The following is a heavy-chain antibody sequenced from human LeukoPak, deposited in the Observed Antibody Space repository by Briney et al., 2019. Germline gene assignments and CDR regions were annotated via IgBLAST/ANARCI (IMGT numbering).Heavy chain of an antibody. CDR1: GYTFTGYY. CDR2: INTNSGGT. CDR3: ARDTAMVTYWFDP. D-gene: IGHD5-18*01. V-gene: IGHV1-2*02. Sequence: ASVKVSCKASGYTFTGYYMHWVRQAPGQGLEWMGWINTNSGGTNYAQKFQGRVTMTRDTSISTAYMELSRLRSDDTAVYYCARDTAMVTYWFDPWGQGTLVTVSS. J-gene: IGHJ5*02.